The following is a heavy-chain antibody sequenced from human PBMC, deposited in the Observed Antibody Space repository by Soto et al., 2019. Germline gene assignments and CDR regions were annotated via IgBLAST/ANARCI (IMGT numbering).Heavy chain of an antibody. V-gene: IGHV4-30-4*01. CDR1: VGSISIGDYY. D-gene: IGHD3-3*01. J-gene: IGHJ5*02. Sequence: PSETLSLTCTFSVGSISIGDYYWSWIRQPPGKGLEWIGYIHYSGSTYYNPSLKSRITISVEKSKNQFSLKLSSVTAADTAVYYCATLLRFFGPWGQGIMVTVSS. CDR2: IHYSGST. CDR3: ATLLRFFGP.